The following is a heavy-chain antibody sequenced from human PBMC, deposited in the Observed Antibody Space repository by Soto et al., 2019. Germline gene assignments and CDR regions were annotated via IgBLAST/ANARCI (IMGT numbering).Heavy chain of an antibody. J-gene: IGHJ6*03. D-gene: IGHD3-10*01. CDR2: IYYSGST. Sequence: SETLSLTCTVSGGSISSGGYYWSWIRQHPGKGLEWIGYIYYSGSTYYNPSLKSRVTISVDTSKNQFSLKLSSVTAADTAVYYCAVRGVADYYYYMDVWGKGTTVTVSS. CDR3: AVRGVADYYYYMDV. CDR1: GGSISSGGYY. V-gene: IGHV4-31*03.